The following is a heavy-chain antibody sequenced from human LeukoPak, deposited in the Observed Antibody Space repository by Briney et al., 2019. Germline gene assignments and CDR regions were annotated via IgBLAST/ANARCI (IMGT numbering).Heavy chain of an antibody. CDR2: IYYSGST. D-gene: IGHD3-16*02. CDR1: GGSISSGGYY. V-gene: IGHV4-31*03. J-gene: IGHJ4*02. CDR3: ARVLTYVWGSNRRSSNFDY. Sequence: SETLSLTCTVSGGSISSGGYYWSWIRQHPGKGLEWIGYIYYSGSTYYNPSLKSRVTISVDTSKNQFSLKLSSVTAADTAVYYCARVLTYVWGSNRRSSNFDYWGQGTLVTVSS.